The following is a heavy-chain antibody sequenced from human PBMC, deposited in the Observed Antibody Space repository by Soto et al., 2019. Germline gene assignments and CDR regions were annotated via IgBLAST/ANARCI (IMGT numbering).Heavy chain of an antibody. V-gene: IGHV4-39*01. D-gene: IGHD2-2*03. CDR1: GGSVSSSSYS. CDR2: IYSSENT. Sequence: QLQVQESGPGLVKPSETLSLTCTVSGGSVSSSSYSWGWIRQSPGKGLEWIGTIYSSENTYYNPSLLSRVTISVDTSKNEFSLRLSSVTAADTAVYYCSRLNGYCISTNCHGYYGMDVWGQGTTVTVS. J-gene: IGHJ6*02. CDR3: SRLNGYCISTNCHGYYGMDV.